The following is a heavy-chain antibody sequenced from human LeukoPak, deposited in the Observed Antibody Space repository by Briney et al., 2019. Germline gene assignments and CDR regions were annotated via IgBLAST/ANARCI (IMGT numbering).Heavy chain of an antibody. D-gene: IGHD2-2*01. V-gene: IGHV3-11*04. Sequence: GGSLRLSCAASGFTFSDYYMSWIRQAPGKGLEWVSYISSSGSTIYYADSVKGRFTISSDNAKNSLYLQMNSLRAEDTAVYYCAGYQPLISFDYWGQGTLVTVSS. CDR3: AGYQPLISFDY. CDR1: GFTFSDYY. J-gene: IGHJ4*02. CDR2: ISSSGSTI.